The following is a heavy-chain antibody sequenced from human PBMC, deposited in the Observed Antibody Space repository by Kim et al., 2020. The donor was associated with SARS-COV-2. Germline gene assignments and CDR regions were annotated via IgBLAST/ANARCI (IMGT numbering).Heavy chain of an antibody. J-gene: IGHJ3*02. Sequence: INYADSGKGRFTISRDNATNSLYLQMNSLRAEDTAVYYCARDSGSDAFDIWGQGTMVTVSS. D-gene: IGHD5-12*01. CDR3: ARDSGSDAFDI. V-gene: IGHV3-21*01. CDR2: I.